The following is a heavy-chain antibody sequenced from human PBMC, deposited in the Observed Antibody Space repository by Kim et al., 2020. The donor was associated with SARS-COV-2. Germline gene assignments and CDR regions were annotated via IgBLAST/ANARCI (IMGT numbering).Heavy chain of an antibody. CDR3: ARGYYYGSGRRFGMDV. J-gene: IGHJ6*02. Sequence: GGSLRLSCAASGFTFSSYAMHWVRQAPGKGLEWVAVISYDGSNKYYADSVKGRFTISRDNSKNTLYLQMNSLRAEDTAVYYCARGYYYGSGRRFGMDVWGQGTTVTVSS. CDR2: ISYDGSNK. D-gene: IGHD3-10*01. V-gene: IGHV3-30*04. CDR1: GFTFSSYA.